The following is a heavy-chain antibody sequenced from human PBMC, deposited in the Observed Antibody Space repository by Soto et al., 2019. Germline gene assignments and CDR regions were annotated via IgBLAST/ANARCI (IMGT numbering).Heavy chain of an antibody. CDR2: ISYDGSNK. J-gene: IGHJ4*02. CDR3: ARDLDYDYGDYTIDY. V-gene: IGHV3-30-3*01. Sequence: GGSLRLSCAASGFTFSSYAMHWVRQAPGKGLEWVAVISYDGSNKYYADSVKGRFTISRDNSKNTLYLQMNSLRAEDTAVYYCARDLDYDYGDYTIDYWGQGTLVTVSS. CDR1: GFTFSSYA. D-gene: IGHD4-17*01.